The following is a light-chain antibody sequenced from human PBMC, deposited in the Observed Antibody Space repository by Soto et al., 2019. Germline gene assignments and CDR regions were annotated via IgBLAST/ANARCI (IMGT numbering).Light chain of an antibody. V-gene: IGKV1-39*01. Sequence: IQMTQSPSSLSASVGDRVTMTCRASQRIGSYVNWYQEKPGEAPKVLIFAASSLQSGVPSRFSGSGSGTDFTLTISSLQPEDFATYYCQQSYSTAWTFGQGTKVDIK. CDR1: QRIGSY. J-gene: IGKJ1*01. CDR2: AAS. CDR3: QQSYSTAWT.